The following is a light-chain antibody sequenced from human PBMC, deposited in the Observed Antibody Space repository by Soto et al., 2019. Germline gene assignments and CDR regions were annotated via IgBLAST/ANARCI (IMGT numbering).Light chain of an antibody. CDR1: QGIRNE. J-gene: IGKJ1*01. CDR2: SAS. CDR3: LQHNSYPPT. Sequence: DIQVTQSPSSLSASVGDRVTITCRTSQGIRNELGWYQQKAGKAPKSLIYSASILQSGVPSRFSGSGSGTEFTLTISSLQAEDFATYYCLQHNSYPPTFGQGTKVEIK. V-gene: IGKV1-17*01.